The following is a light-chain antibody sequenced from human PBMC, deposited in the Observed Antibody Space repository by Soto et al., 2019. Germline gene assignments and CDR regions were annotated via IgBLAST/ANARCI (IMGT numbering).Light chain of an antibody. CDR2: AAS. CDR1: QSISSY. Sequence: DIPMTQSPSSLSASVGDRVTITCRASQSISSYLNWYQQKPGKAPKLLIYAASSLQSGLPSRFSGSRSCTDFTLTISSLQPEDFATYYCQQSYSTPYTFGHGTKLEIK. V-gene: IGKV1-39*01. CDR3: QQSYSTPYT. J-gene: IGKJ2*01.